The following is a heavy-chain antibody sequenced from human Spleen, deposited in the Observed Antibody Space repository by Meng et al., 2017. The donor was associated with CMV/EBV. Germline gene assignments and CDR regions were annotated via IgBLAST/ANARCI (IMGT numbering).Heavy chain of an antibody. J-gene: IGHJ5*02. Sequence: SGDYYWSWIRQPPGKGLEWIGYIYYSGSTYYNPSLKSRVTISVDTSKNQFSLKLSSVTAADTAVYYCARARTIYCSSTSCYPQFDPWGQGTLVTVSS. V-gene: IGHV4-30-4*08. CDR3: ARARTIYCSSTSCYPQFDP. CDR2: IYYSGST. D-gene: IGHD2-2*01. CDR1: SGDYY.